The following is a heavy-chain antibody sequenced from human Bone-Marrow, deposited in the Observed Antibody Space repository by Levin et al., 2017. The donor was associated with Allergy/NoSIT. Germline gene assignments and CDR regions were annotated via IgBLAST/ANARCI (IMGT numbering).Heavy chain of an antibody. Sequence: GGSLRLSCASSGFTFSGYWMAWIRQAPGKGLEWVANINRDGGDGYYVDSVKGRFTISRDNARNSLDLQMNSLRVEDTAVYYCARNGAWSFEFWGQGTLVTVSS. V-gene: IGHV3-7*02. CDR1: GFTFSGYW. D-gene: IGHD2-8*01. CDR2: INRDGGDG. J-gene: IGHJ4*02. CDR3: ARNGAWSFEF.